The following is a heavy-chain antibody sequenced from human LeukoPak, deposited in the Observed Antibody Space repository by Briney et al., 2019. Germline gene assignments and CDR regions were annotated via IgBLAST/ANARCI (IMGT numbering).Heavy chain of an antibody. CDR3: ARDQNWNYDFDY. CDR1: RFTLTSYT. V-gene: IGHV3-30-3*01. D-gene: IGHD1-7*01. J-gene: IGHJ4*02. CDR2: ISYDGSNK. Sequence: RRSLRLSCADSRFTLTSYTMQGVRPAPGKGVEWGAVISYDGSNKYYADSVKGRFTISRDNSKNTLYLQMNSLRAEDTAVYYCARDQNWNYDFDYWGQGTLVTVSS.